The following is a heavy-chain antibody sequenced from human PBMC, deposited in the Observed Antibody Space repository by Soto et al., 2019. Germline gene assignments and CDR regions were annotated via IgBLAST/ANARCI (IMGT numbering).Heavy chain of an antibody. CDR2: IIPFFGTA. Sequence: SVNVSCKASGGTFSSYAITWVRQAPGQGLEWMGGIIPFFGTANYAQKFQGRVTITADESTSTAYMELSSLRSEDTAVYYCAREYSSSWYFPDRLPIFYYYYYGMDVWGQGTTVTVSS. CDR3: AREYSSSWYFPDRLPIFYYYYYGMDV. CDR1: GGTFSSYA. D-gene: IGHD6-13*01. J-gene: IGHJ6*02. V-gene: IGHV1-69*13.